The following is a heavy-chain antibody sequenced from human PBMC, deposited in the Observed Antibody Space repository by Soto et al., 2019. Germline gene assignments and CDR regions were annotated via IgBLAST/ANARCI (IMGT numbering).Heavy chain of an antibody. CDR1: GFTFSAYW. V-gene: IGHV3-74*01. CDR3: ARDIGPHLPFDY. CDR2: INGDGSTT. D-gene: IGHD2-15*01. Sequence: GGSLRLSCAASGFTFSAYWIHWVRQVPGRGLVWVSRINGDGSTTHYADSVRGRFTLSRDNAKNTVFLQMTSLRAEDTAIYYCARDIGPHLPFDYWGRGTLVTVSS. J-gene: IGHJ4*02.